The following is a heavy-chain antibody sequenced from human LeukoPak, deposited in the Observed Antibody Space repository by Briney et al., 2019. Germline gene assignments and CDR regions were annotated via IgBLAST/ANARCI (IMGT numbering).Heavy chain of an antibody. V-gene: IGHV4-39*07. CDR2: IYYSGST. D-gene: IGHD6-13*01. Sequence: SETLSLTCTVSGGSISSSSYYWGWIRQPPGKGLEWIGSIYYSGSTYYNPSLKSRVTISVDTSKNQFSLKLSSVTAADTAVYYCARGGRYSSSWPNDYWGQGTLVTVSS. J-gene: IGHJ4*02. CDR1: GGSISSSSYY. CDR3: ARGGRYSSSWPNDY.